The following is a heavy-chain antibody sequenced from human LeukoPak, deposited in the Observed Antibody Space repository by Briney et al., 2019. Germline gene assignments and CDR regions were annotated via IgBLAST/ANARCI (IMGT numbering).Heavy chain of an antibody. CDR2: INPSGGST. V-gene: IGHV1-46*01. CDR3: ARGTYEDAFDI. CDR1: GYTFTSYY. Sequence: ASVTVSCKASGYTFTSYYMHWVRQAPGQGLEWMGIINPSGGSTSYAQKFQGRVTMTRDTSTSTVYMELSSLRSEDTTVYYCARGTYEDAFDIWGQGTMVTVSS. D-gene: IGHD5-12*01. J-gene: IGHJ3*02.